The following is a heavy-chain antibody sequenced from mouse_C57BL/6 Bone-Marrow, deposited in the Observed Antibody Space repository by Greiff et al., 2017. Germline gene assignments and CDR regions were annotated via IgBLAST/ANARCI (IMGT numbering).Heavy chain of an antibody. CDR2: ISNLAYSI. Sequence: EVKLQESGGGLVQPGGSLKLSCAASGFTFSDYGMAWVRQAPRKGPEWVAFISNLAYSIYYADTVTGRFTISRENAKNTLYLEMSSLRSEDTAMYYCARRGLRWYFDVWGTGTTVTVSS. V-gene: IGHV5-15*01. J-gene: IGHJ1*03. D-gene: IGHD1-1*01. CDR3: ARRGLRWYFDV. CDR1: GFTFSDYG.